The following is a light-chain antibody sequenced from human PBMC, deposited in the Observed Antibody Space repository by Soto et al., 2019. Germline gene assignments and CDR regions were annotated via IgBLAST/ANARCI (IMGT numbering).Light chain of an antibody. CDR2: VAY. Sequence: DIQMTQSPSSLSASVGDRVTITCRASQGIRNDLAWYQEKPGKAPKRLIYVAYRLQSGVPSRFSGSGSGTEFALTISSLQPEDSATYYCLQQNSYPLTFGGGTKVEIK. J-gene: IGKJ4*02. V-gene: IGKV1-17*01. CDR3: LQQNSYPLT. CDR1: QGIRND.